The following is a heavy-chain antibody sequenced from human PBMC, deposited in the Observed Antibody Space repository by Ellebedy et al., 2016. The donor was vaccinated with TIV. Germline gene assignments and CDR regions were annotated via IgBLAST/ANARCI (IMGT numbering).Heavy chain of an antibody. CDR2: ISFDGNDK. D-gene: IGHD3-16*01. CDR1: GFTFSGYR. Sequence: GESLKISCAASGFTFSGYRMHWVRQAPGKGLEWVAVISFDGNDKYYADSVKGRFTISRDNSRSTLYLQMNSLRPEDTAMYYCVKDISMGGASDNWGQGTLVTVSS. CDR3: VKDISMGGASDN. V-gene: IGHV3-30*18. J-gene: IGHJ4*02.